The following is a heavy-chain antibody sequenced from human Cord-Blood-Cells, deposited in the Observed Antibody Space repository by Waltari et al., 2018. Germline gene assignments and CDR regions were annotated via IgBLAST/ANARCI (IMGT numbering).Heavy chain of an antibody. J-gene: IGHJ4*02. CDR2: IYSSGGT. V-gene: IGHV4-39*01. CDR3: AGLPPGGSSDY. Sequence: QLQLQESGPGLVKPSETLSLTCTVSGGSISSSSYYWGWIRQPPGKGLEGIGSIYSSGGTYHNPSPKSRVTISLDTAKTQFSLKLSSVTAADTAVYYCAGLPPGGSSDYWGQGTLVTVSS. D-gene: IGHD6-6*01. CDR1: GGSISSSSYY.